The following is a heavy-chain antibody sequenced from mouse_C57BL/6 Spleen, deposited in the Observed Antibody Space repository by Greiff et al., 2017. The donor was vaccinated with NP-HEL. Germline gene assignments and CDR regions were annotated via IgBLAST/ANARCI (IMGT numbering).Heavy chain of an antibody. Sequence: EVKLMESGGGLVKPGGSLKLSCAASGFTFSDYGMHWVRQAPEKGLEWVAYISSGSSTIYYADTVKGRFTISRDNAKNTLFLQMTSLRSEDTAMYYCARFLYDYDAYYFDYWGQGTTLTVSS. CDR3: ARFLYDYDAYYFDY. V-gene: IGHV5-17*01. J-gene: IGHJ2*01. D-gene: IGHD2-4*01. CDR1: GFTFSDYG. CDR2: ISSGSSTI.